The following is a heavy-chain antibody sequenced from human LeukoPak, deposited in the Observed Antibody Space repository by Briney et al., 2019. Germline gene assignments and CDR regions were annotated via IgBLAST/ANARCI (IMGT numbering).Heavy chain of an antibody. J-gene: IGHJ4*02. CDR1: GFTFSSYA. CDR3: AKQLGYCSDGSCYFPY. Sequence: GGSLRLSCAASGFTFSSYAMHWVRQAPGKGLEWVAVISYDGSNKYYADSVQGRFTISRDNSKSTLSLQMNSLRAEDTAVYYCAKQLGYCSDGSCYFPYWGQGTLVTVSS. D-gene: IGHD2-15*01. CDR2: ISYDGSNK. V-gene: IGHV3-30-3*02.